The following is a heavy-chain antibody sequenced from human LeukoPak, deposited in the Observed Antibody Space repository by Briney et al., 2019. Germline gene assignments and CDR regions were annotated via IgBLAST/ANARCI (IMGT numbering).Heavy chain of an antibody. CDR1: GFTFSSYG. Sequence: GGSLRLSCAASGFTFSSYGMSWVRQAPGKGLEWVSAISGSGGSTYYADSVKGRFTISRDNSKNTLYLQMNSLRAEDTAVYYCAKDMGYCSSATCYGLDYWGQGTLVTVSS. J-gene: IGHJ4*02. CDR2: ISGSGGST. CDR3: AKDMGYCSSATCYGLDY. D-gene: IGHD2-2*01. V-gene: IGHV3-23*01.